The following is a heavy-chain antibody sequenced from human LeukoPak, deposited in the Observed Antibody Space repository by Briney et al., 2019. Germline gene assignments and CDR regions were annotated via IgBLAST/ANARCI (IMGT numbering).Heavy chain of an antibody. V-gene: IGHV1-69*01. J-gene: IGHJ3*02. CDR2: IIPIFGTA. D-gene: IGHD6-13*01. Sequence: ASVKVSCKASGGTFSSYAISWVRQAPGQGLEWMGGIIPIFGTANYAQKFQGRVTITADESTSTAYMELSSLRSEDTAVYYCARGVAAAGFEKDDAFDIWGQGTMVTVSS. CDR1: GGTFSSYA. CDR3: ARGVAAAGFEKDDAFDI.